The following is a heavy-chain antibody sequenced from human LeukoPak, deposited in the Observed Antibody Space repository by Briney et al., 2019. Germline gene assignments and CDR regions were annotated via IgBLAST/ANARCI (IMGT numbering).Heavy chain of an antibody. D-gene: IGHD3-9*01. CDR3: AKDSGYYDILTGYPGGDWFDP. CDR2: ISGSGSST. V-gene: IGHV3-23*01. Sequence: PGGSLRLSCAASGFTFSSYAMSWVRQAPGKGLEWVSAISGSGSSTYYADSVKGRFTISRDNSKNTLYLQMNSLRAEDTAVYYCAKDSGYYDILTGYPGGDWFDPWGQGTLVTVSS. J-gene: IGHJ5*02. CDR1: GFTFSSYA.